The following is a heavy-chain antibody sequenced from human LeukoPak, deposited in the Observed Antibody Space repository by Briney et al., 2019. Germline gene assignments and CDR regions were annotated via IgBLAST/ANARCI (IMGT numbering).Heavy chain of an antibody. CDR3: ARDPILPGATGGADY. CDR1: GFTFSSYW. D-gene: IGHD1-26*01. V-gene: IGHV3-7*01. J-gene: IGHJ4*02. Sequence: PGGSLRLSCAASGFTFSSYWMSWIRQAPGKGLEWVANIKEDGTEKYYVDSVKGRFTISRDNAKISLYLQMNSLRAEDTVVYYCARDPILPGATGGADYWGQGTLVTVSS. CDR2: IKEDGTEK.